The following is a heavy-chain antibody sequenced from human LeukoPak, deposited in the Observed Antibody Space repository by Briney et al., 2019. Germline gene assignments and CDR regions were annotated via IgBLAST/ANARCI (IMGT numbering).Heavy chain of an antibody. CDR2: IYYSGST. V-gene: IGHV4-31*03. CDR3: ASYGSGPRYYFDY. Sequence: SETLSLTCTASGGSISSGGYYRSWIRQPPGKGLEWIGYIYYSGSTYYNPSLKSRVTISVDTSKNQFSLKLSSVTAADTAVYYCASYGSGPRYYFDYWGQGTLVTVSS. CDR1: GGSISSGGYY. J-gene: IGHJ4*02. D-gene: IGHD3-10*01.